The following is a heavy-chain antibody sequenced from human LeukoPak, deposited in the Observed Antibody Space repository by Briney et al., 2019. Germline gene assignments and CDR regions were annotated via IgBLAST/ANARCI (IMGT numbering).Heavy chain of an antibody. CDR3: AKDSAKKYDDY. Sequence: GGSRGLSCEASGFTFSSYAITRVRQAPGKGLQWVSAVSGSGAHTYYADSVKGRFTISRDNSKNTLYLQMNGLRAEDTAVYYCAKDSAKKYDDYWGQGTLVTVSS. CDR2: VSGSGAHT. D-gene: IGHD2/OR15-2a*01. CDR1: GFTFSSYA. V-gene: IGHV3-23*01. J-gene: IGHJ4*02.